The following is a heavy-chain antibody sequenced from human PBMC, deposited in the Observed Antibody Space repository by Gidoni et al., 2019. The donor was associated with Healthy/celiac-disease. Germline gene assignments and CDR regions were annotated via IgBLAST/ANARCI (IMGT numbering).Heavy chain of an antibody. Sequence: GSGGSTYYADSVKGRFTISRDNSKNTLYLQMNSLRAEDTAVYYCAKDIPSYSNYDYYYGMDVWGQGTTVTVSS. J-gene: IGHJ6*02. CDR2: GSGGST. CDR3: AKDIPSYSNYDYYYGMDV. D-gene: IGHD4-4*01. V-gene: IGHV3-23*01.